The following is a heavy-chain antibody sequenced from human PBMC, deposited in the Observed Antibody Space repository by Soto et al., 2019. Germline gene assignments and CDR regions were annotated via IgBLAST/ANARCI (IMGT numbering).Heavy chain of an antibody. D-gene: IGHD3-3*01. CDR3: ARGSRITLFGVRSFFSKGLDV. J-gene: IGHJ6*02. CDR2: LSPYSGTT. CDR1: GYTFSDFY. Sequence: QVHLVQTGVEVRKPGASVKVSCTPSGYTFSDFYIHWVRQAPGQGLEWMGCLSPYSGTTMTAQRFEGRVTMATNTSISTAYMELSSLRYDDTALYYCARGSRITLFGVRSFFSKGLDVSGQGTTVIVSS. V-gene: IGHV1-2*02.